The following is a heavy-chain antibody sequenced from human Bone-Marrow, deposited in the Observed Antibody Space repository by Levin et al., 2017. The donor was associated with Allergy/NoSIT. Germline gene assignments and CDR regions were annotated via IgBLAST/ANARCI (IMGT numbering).Heavy chain of an antibody. D-gene: IGHD3-3*01. Sequence: GESLKISCAASGSIFSDHWMNWVRQTPGKGLEWVAIIKQDGSEKYYVDSVKGRFTISRDNAKNSLYLQMDSLRAEDAAMYYCARGAGFLIDFWGQGILLTVSS. CDR3: ARGAGFLIDF. V-gene: IGHV3-7*03. CDR1: GSIFSDHW. J-gene: IGHJ4*02. CDR2: IKQDGSEK.